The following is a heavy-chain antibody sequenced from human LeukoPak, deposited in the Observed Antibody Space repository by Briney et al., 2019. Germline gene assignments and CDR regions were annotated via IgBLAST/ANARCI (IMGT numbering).Heavy chain of an antibody. J-gene: IGHJ5*02. Sequence: GGSLRLSCAASGFTFSSYSMNWVRQAPGKGLEWVSSISGSSYMYYADSVKGRFTISRDNSKNTLYLQMNSLRAEDTAVYYCAKGTRAAAGPWFDPWGQGTLVTVSS. CDR3: AKGTRAAAGPWFDP. CDR1: GFTFSSYS. V-gene: IGHV3-21*04. D-gene: IGHD6-13*01. CDR2: ISGSSYM.